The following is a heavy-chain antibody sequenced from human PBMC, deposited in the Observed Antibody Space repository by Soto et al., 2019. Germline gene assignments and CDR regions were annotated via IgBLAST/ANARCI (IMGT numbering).Heavy chain of an antibody. CDR3: ARSISSSWYFDY. CDR1: GFTFSSYG. J-gene: IGHJ4*02. V-gene: IGHV3-33*01. Sequence: QVQLVESGGGVVQPGRSLRLSCAASGFTFSSYGMHWVRQAPGKGLEWVAVIWYDGSNKYYADSVKGRFTISRDNSKNTLYLQMNSLRAEDTAVYYCARSISSSWYFDYWGQATLVTVSS. D-gene: IGHD6-13*01. CDR2: IWYDGSNK.